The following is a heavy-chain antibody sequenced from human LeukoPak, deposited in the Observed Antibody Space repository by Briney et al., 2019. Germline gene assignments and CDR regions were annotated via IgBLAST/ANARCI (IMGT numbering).Heavy chain of an antibody. CDR1: GDSVSSNSAA. CDR2: TYYRSKWYN. D-gene: IGHD4-23*01. V-gene: IGHV6-1*01. Sequence: SQTLSLTCAISGDSVSSNSAAWNWIRQSPSRGLEWLGRTYYRSKWYNDYAVSVKSRITINPDTSKNQFSLQLNSVTPEDTAVYYCAREATVVTPRHDAFDIWGQGTMVTVSS. CDR3: AREATVVTPRHDAFDI. J-gene: IGHJ3*02.